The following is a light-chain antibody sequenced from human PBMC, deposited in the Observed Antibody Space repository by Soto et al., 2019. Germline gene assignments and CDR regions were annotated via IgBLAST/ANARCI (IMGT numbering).Light chain of an antibody. J-gene: IGLJ1*01. CDR1: SSNIGSNY. V-gene: IGLV1-47*01. CDR3: AAWDDRLSGYV. Sequence: QAVVTQPPSASGTPGQRVTISCSGSSSNIGSNYVYWYQQLPGTAPKLLIYRNNQRPSGVPDRFSGSKSGTSASLAISGLRSEDEADYYCAAWDDRLSGYVFGTGTQLTVL. CDR2: RNN.